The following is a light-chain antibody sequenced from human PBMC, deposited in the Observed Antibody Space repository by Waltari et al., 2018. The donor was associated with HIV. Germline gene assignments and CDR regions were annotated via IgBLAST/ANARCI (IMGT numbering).Light chain of an antibody. J-gene: IGKJ4*01. CDR1: HSVGTN. CDR3: HQYNNWPPLT. V-gene: IGKV3D-15*01. Sequence: EIVMTQFPAKMSVYLGDSATLNCWASHSVGTNVAWYHQRPGQLPRVLIYGASRRATGIPARFSGSGSGTDFTLTITDLKSDDSGVYYCHQYNNWPPLTLGGGTSVEI. CDR2: GAS.